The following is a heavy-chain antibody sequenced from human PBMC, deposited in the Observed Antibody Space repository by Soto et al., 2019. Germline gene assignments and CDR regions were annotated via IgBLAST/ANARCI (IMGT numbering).Heavy chain of an antibody. Sequence: PSGTPSLTCTLSGGSISSYYWSWVRQPPGKGLEWIGYIYYSGSTNYNPSLKSRVTISVDTSKNQFSLKLNSMTAADTAVYYCARHNYGSGSTYFDYWGQGTLVTVSS. J-gene: IGHJ4*02. CDR2: IYYSGST. V-gene: IGHV4-59*08. CDR1: GGSISSYY. D-gene: IGHD3-10*01. CDR3: ARHNYGSGSTYFDY.